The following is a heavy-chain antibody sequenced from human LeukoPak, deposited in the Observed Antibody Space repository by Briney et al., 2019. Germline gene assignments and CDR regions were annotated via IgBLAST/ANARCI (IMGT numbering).Heavy chain of an antibody. CDR3: ASEYSSGGFDY. D-gene: IGHD6-19*01. V-gene: IGHV4-59*01. CDR1: GGSLSSYY. J-gene: IGHJ4*02. CDR2: IYYSGST. Sequence: SETLSLTCNVSGGSLSSYYWSWIRQPPGKGLAWIGYIYYSGSTNYNPSLKSRVTISVDTSKNQFSLKLSSVTAADTAVCYCASEYSSGGFDYWGQGTLVTVSS.